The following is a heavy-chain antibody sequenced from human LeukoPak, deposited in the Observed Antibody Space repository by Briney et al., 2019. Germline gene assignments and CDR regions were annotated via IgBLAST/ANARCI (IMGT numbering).Heavy chain of an antibody. CDR3: ARDAGYDSSGHIDY. J-gene: IGHJ4*02. CDR1: GFTFSSYG. Sequence: GGSLRLSCAASGFTFSSYGMHWVRQAPGKGLEWVAVIWYDGSNKYYADSVKGRFTISRDNSKNTLYLQMNSLRAEDTAVYYCARDAGYDSSGHIDYWGQGTLVTVSS. V-gene: IGHV3-33*01. CDR2: IWYDGSNK. D-gene: IGHD3-22*01.